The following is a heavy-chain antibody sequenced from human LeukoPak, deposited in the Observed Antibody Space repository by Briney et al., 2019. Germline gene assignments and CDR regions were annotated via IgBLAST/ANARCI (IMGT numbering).Heavy chain of an antibody. CDR3: AGKWAVAGPNAFDI. CDR2: ISAYNGNT. J-gene: IGHJ3*02. V-gene: IGHV1-18*01. D-gene: IGHD6-19*01. Sequence: GASVKVSCKASGYTFTSYGISWVRQAPGQGLEWMGWISAYNGNTNYAQKLQGRVTMTTDTSTSTAYMELRSLRSDDTAVYYCAGKWAVAGPNAFDIWGQGTMVTVSS. CDR1: GYTFTSYG.